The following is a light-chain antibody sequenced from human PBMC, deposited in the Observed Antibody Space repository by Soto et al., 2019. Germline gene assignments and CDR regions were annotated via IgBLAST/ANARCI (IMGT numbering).Light chain of an antibody. CDR3: MQALQSLT. J-gene: IGKJ5*01. V-gene: IGKV2-28*01. CDR1: QSLLYNNTYNY. CDR2: FGS. Sequence: EIVMTQSPLTLPVTPGEPASISCRSSQSLLYNNTYNYLDWYVQKPGQSPQLLIYFGSNRAPGVRDRFSGSGSGTDFTLKINRVEAEDVGTYYCMQALQSLTFGQGTRLEIQ.